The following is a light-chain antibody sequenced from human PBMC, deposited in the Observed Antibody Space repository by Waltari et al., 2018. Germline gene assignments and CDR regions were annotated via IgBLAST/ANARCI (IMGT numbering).Light chain of an antibody. V-gene: IGLV2-8*01. Sequence: QSALTQPPSASGSPGQSVTIPCTGTSSDIGGYNYVSWYQQHPGKATRLMLYEVNKRPSGLPDRFSGSKSGNTASLTVSGLQADDEADYFCSSYAGITWVGFGGGTKLTVL. CDR1: SSDIGGYNY. CDR3: SSYAGITWVG. CDR2: EVN. J-gene: IGLJ2*01.